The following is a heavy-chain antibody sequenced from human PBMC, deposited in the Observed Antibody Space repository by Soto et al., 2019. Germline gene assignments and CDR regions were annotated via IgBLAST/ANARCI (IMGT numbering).Heavy chain of an antibody. V-gene: IGHV3-23*01. J-gene: IGHJ4*02. CDR1: GFSFRTYA. CDR3: ASYVRGRTFYVDS. Sequence: EVQLLESGGGLVQPGGSLRLSCAASGFSFRTYAMSWVRQAPGQGLEWVSVISDTGDDTYYADSVKGRFTISRDSSRNTLYMRMNSLRAEDTAVYYCASYVRGRTFYVDSWGQGTLVTVAS. D-gene: IGHD3-10*02. CDR2: ISDTGDDT.